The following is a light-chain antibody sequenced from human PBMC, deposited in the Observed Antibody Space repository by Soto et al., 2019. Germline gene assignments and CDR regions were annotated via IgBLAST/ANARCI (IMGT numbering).Light chain of an antibody. J-gene: IGLJ2*01. CDR2: DVS. V-gene: IGLV2-14*01. Sequence: QSALTQPASVSGSPGQSITISCTGTSSDIGGYHYVYWFQQHPGKAPKLMIYDVSTRPSGVSYRFSGSKSGNTASLTISGLQAEDEADYYCSSYTSGITVVFGGGTKVTVL. CDR3: SSYTSGITVV. CDR1: SSDIGGYHY.